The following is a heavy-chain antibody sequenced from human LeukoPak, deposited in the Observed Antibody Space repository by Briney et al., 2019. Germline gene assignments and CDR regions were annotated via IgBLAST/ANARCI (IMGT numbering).Heavy chain of an antibody. D-gene: IGHD3-22*01. CDR1: GFTFSSYG. V-gene: IGHV3-30*18. CDR2: ISYDGSNK. CDR3: AKDRYDSSGYSRELYFQH. J-gene: IGHJ1*01. Sequence: GGSLRLSCAASGFTFSSYGMHWVRQAPGKGLEWVAVISYDGSNKYYADSVKGRFTISRDNSKNTLYLQMNSLRAEDTAVYYCAKDRYDSSGYSRELYFQHWGQGTLVTVS.